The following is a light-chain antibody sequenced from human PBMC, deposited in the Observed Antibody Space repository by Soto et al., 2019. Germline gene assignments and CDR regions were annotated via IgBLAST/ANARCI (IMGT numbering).Light chain of an antibody. V-gene: IGLV2-14*01. Sequence: QSVLTQPASVSGSPGQSITISCTATSSDVGGYNYVSWYQQHPGKAPKPMIYDVSNRPSEVSNRFSGSKSGNTASLTISGIQANDEADYYCSSYTRSSTWVFGGGTKLTVL. J-gene: IGLJ2*01. CDR2: DVS. CDR3: SSYTRSSTWV. CDR1: SSDVGGYNY.